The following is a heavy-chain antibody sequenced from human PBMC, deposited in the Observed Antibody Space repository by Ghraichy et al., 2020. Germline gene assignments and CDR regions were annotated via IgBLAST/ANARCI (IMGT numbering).Heavy chain of an antibody. CDR1: GGSISSYY. CDR2: IYYSGST. CDR3: ARGGYCSSTSCYTPTPEYYYGMDV. Sequence: SETLSLTCTVSGGSISSYYWSWIRQPPGKGLEWIGYIYYSGSTNYNPSLKSRVTISVDTSKNQFSLKLSSVTAADTAVYYCARGGYCSSTSCYTPTPEYYYGMDVWGQGTTVTVSS. J-gene: IGHJ6*02. V-gene: IGHV4-59*01. D-gene: IGHD2-2*02.